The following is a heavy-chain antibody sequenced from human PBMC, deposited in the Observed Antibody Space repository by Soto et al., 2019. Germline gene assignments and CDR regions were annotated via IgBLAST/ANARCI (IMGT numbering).Heavy chain of an antibody. Sequence: ASVKVSCKASGYTFTGYYMHWVRQAPGQGLEWMGWINPNSGGTNYAQKFQGWVTMTRDTSISTAYMELSRLRSDDTAVYYCARGSITIFGVGHYYGMDVWGQGTTVTVSS. CDR1: GYTFTGYY. J-gene: IGHJ6*02. CDR2: INPNSGGT. D-gene: IGHD3-3*01. V-gene: IGHV1-2*04. CDR3: ARGSITIFGVGHYYGMDV.